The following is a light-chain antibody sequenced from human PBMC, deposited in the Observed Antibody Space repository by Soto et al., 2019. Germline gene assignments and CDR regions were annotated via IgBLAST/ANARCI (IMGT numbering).Light chain of an antibody. CDR2: DAS. CDR3: QQYSSYST. CDR1: QSISNW. J-gene: IGKJ1*01. Sequence: DTHMTQSHSSLSASVGDRVTITCRSSQSISNWLAWYQQKPGKAPKLLIYDASTLERGVPSRFSGGGLGTDFTLTSSSLQPDDFATYYCQQYSSYSTFGQGTKVDI. V-gene: IGKV1-5*01.